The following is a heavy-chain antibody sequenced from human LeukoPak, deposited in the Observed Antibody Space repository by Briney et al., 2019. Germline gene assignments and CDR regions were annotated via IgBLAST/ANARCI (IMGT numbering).Heavy chain of an antibody. CDR3: ARGNKDYYYGMDV. CDR2: IIPILGIA. Sequence: ASVTVSCKASGGTFSSYAISWVRQAPGQGLEWMGRIIPILGIANYAQKFQGRVTITADKSTSTAYMELSSLRSEDTAVYYCARGNKDYYYGMDVWGQGTTVTVSS. CDR1: GGTFSSYA. J-gene: IGHJ6*02. V-gene: IGHV1-69*04.